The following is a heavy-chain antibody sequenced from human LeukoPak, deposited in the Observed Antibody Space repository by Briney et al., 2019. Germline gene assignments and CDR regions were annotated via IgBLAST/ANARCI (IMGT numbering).Heavy chain of an antibody. D-gene: IGHD3-22*01. Sequence: GGSLRLSCAASGFTFSNYWMHWVRQAPGKGLVWVSRIQSDGSTTSYADSVKGRFTISRDNAKSTLYLQMNSLRAEDTAVYYCARDGYYYNNSGYYAFDIWGQGTMVTVSS. V-gene: IGHV3-74*01. CDR3: ARDGYYYNNSGYYAFDI. CDR2: IQSDGSTT. CDR1: GFTFSNYW. J-gene: IGHJ3*02.